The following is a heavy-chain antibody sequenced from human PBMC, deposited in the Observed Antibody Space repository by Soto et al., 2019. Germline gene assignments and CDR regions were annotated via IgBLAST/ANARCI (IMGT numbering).Heavy chain of an antibody. CDR3: ARHVVRYSSGWYYYYYGMDV. CDR1: GYSFTSYW. J-gene: IGHJ6*02. D-gene: IGHD6-19*01. CDR2: IYPGDSDT. V-gene: IGHV5-51*01. Sequence: VESLKISCKGSGYSFTSYWIGWVRQMPGKGLEWMGIIYPGDSDTRYSPSFQGQVTISADKSISTAYLQWSSLKASDTAMYYCARHVVRYSSGWYYYYYGMDVWGQGTTVTVSS.